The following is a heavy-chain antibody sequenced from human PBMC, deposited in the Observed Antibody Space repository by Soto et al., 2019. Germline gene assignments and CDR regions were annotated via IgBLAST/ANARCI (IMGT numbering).Heavy chain of an antibody. V-gene: IGHV1-46*01. CDR1: GYTFTSYY. J-gene: IGHJ4*02. D-gene: IGHD2-15*01. CDR3: ARCSHCSGCSSSGPANDFDY. Sequence: QVHLVQSGAEVKKPGASVKVSCKASGYTFTSYYMHWVRQAPGQGLEWMGIINPSGGSTRYAQKFQVRVTMTRDTSTSTVYMEVSSLRSEDTALYYCARCSHCSGCSSSGPANDFDYWGQGTLVTVSS. CDR2: INPSGGST.